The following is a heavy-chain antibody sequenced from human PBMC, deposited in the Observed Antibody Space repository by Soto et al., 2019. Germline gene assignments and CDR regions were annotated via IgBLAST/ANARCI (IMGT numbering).Heavy chain of an antibody. CDR3: ARSRTGNPYGGMDV. CDR2: IHSGGDT. D-gene: IGHD1-1*01. J-gene: IGHJ6*02. CDR1: GFAISSNY. Sequence: PGGSLRLSRAASGFAISSNYMTWDRQAPGKGLDWFSVIHSGGDTHYADSVRGRFTNSIDNSQNTLYLQMNSMRADDTAVYYCARSRTGNPYGGMDVWGQGTTVTVSS. V-gene: IGHV3-66*01.